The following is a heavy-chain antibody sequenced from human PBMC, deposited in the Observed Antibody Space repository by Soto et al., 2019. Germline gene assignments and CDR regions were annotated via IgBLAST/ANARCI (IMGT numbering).Heavy chain of an antibody. V-gene: IGHV3-23*01. CDR2: ISATGGGT. D-gene: IGHD3-16*01. J-gene: IGHJ4*02. CDR1: GFKFSNYA. CDR3: AKDRRAGGNSAFYFDF. Sequence: GALRLSCAASGFKFSNYAMSWVRQAPGKGLEWVSLISATGGGTYYADSVKGRFTISRDNSHNTLYLQVHNLTAEDTAVYYCAKDRRAGGNSAFYFDFWGQGAQVTVSS.